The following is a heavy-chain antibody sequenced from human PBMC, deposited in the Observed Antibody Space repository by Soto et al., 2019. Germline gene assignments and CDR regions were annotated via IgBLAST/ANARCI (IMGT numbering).Heavy chain of an antibody. CDR1: GFTVRHNY. V-gene: IGHV3-53*01. D-gene: IGHD6-19*01. CDR3: ARGVAGTESPFDF. J-gene: IGHJ4*02. CDR2: IHSGGTT. Sequence: EEQLVEFGGGLIQPGGSLRLSCAASGFTVRHNYMNWVRQAPGKGLEWVSVIHSGGTTNYADSVRGRFTISRDNSKNTVYLEMNSLRAEDPAVYYCARGVAGTESPFDFWGQGTLVTVSS.